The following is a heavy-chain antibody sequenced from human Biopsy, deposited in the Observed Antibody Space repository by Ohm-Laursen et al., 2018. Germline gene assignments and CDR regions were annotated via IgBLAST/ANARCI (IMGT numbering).Heavy chain of an antibody. J-gene: IGHJ4*02. CDR2: ISGRTSGT. Sequence: SLRLSCAASGFTFSSNAMSWVRQAPGKGLERVSGISGRTSGTYYADSVKGRFTISRDSSKNTLYLQMSSLRAEDTALYYCAKCTTYSGDGIDYWGQGTLVTVSS. CDR1: GFTFSSNA. V-gene: IGHV3-23*01. D-gene: IGHD5-12*01. CDR3: AKCTTYSGDGIDY.